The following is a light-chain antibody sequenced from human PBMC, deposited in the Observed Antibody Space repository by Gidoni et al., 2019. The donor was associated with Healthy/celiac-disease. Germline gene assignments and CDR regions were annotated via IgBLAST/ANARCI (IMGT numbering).Light chain of an antibody. CDR3: QSADSSGTGV. Sequence: SYELTHPPSMSVSPGQTVRITCAGDALPKQYPYWYQQKPGQAPVLVIYKDSERPSGIPERFAGSSSGTTVTLTISGVQAEDEADYYCQSADSSGTGVFGGGTKLTVL. CDR1: ALPKQY. J-gene: IGLJ3*02. CDR2: KDS. V-gene: IGLV3-25*03.